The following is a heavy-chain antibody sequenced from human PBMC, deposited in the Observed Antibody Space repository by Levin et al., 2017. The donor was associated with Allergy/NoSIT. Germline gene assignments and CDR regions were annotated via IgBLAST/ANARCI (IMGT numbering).Heavy chain of an antibody. CDR3: ARRRVWFGDLVCDAFDI. CDR2: IYYSGST. CDR1: GGSIDSYY. D-gene: IGHD3-10*01. Sequence: SETLSLTCTVSGGSIDSYYWSWIRQPPGKGLEWIGYIYYSGSTKYNPSLKSRVSISVDTSKNQFSLKLSSVTAADTAVYYCARRRVWFGDLVCDAFDIWGQGAMVTVSS. V-gene: IGHV4-59*08. J-gene: IGHJ3*02.